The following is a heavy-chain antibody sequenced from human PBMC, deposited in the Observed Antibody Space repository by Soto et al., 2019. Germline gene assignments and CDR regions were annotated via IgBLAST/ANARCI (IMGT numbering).Heavy chain of an antibody. D-gene: IGHD2-2*01. Sequence: GGSLRLSCPAFGFTFGDYAMSWFRQAPGKGLEWVGFIRSKAYGGTTEYAASVKGRFTISRDDSKSIAYLQMNSLKTEDTAVYYCTRVGSSTHYGMDVWGQGTTVTVSS. J-gene: IGHJ6*02. CDR3: TRVGSSTHYGMDV. CDR1: GFTFGDYA. CDR2: IRSKAYGGTT. V-gene: IGHV3-49*03.